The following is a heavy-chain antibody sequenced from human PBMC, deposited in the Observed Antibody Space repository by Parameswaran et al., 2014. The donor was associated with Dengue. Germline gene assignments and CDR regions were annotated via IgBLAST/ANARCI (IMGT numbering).Heavy chain of an antibody. J-gene: IGHJ6*02. Sequence: RWIRQPPGKGLEWIGEINHSGSTNYNPSLKSRVTISVDTSKNQFSLKLSSVTAADTAVYYCARGDTAQYYYYGMDVWGQGTTVTVSS. CDR2: INHSGST. CDR3: ARGDTAQYYYYGMDV. D-gene: IGHD5-18*01. V-gene: IGHV4-34*01.